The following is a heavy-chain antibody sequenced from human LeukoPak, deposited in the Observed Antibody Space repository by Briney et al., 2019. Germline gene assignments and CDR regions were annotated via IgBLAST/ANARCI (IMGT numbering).Heavy chain of an antibody. CDR1: GFTFSTYG. Sequence: GGSLRLSCAASGFTFSTYGMHWVRQAPGKGLEWVALISFDGRNKYYADSVKGRFTISRDNSKITLYLQMNSLRTEDAAVYYCANPLDVTPPMDGFYYWGQGTLVTVSS. J-gene: IGHJ4*02. D-gene: IGHD2-21*02. V-gene: IGHV3-30*18. CDR3: ANPLDVTPPMDGFYY. CDR2: ISFDGRNK.